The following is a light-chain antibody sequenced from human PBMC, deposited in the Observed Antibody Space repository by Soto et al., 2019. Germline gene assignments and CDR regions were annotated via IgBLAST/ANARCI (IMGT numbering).Light chain of an antibody. V-gene: IGKV1-9*01. CDR2: ASS. CDR1: QDIAIY. Sequence: IQLTQSPSSLSASVGDRVTITCRASQDIAIYLAWYQQKPGAATKLLIYASSTLYGGVPSRFSGSGSGTDFDLTITSLPAEDFATYYCQQLRMYPSTFGGGTKVEIK. CDR3: QQLRMYPST. J-gene: IGKJ4*01.